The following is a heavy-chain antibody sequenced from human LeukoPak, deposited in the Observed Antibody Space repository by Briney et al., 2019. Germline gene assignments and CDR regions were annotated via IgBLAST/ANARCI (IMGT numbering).Heavy chain of an antibody. V-gene: IGHV3-23*01. D-gene: IGHD4-17*01. Sequence: GGSLRLSCAASGFTFSSYAMSWVRQAPGKGLEWVLGISGSSGSTYYADSVKGRFTISRDNSKNTLYMQMNSLRAEDTAVYYCAKDPGTSVTTEDYWGQGTLVTVSS. CDR2: ISGSSGST. CDR3: AKDPGTSVTTEDY. J-gene: IGHJ4*02. CDR1: GFTFSSYA.